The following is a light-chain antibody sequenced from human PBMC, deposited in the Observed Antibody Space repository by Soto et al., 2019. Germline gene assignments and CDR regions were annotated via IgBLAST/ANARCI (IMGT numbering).Light chain of an antibody. CDR3: QQYNSYSPLT. Sequence: DIQMTQSPSTLSASVGDRVTITCRASQSISSWLAWYQQKPGKAPKLLIYKASSLESGVPSRFSGSGSGTEFTLTISSLQPDDFAIYYCQQYNSYSPLTFGPGTKVDIK. J-gene: IGKJ3*01. CDR1: QSISSW. V-gene: IGKV1-5*03. CDR2: KAS.